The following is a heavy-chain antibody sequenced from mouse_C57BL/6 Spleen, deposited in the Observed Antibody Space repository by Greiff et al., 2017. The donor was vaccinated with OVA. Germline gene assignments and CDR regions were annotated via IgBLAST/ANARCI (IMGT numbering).Heavy chain of an antibody. J-gene: IGHJ2*01. Sequence: QVQLQQSGAELVKPGASVKLSCKASGYTFTSYWMQWVKQRPGQGLEWIGEIDPSDSYTNYNQKFKGKATLTVDTSSSTAYMQLSSLTSEDSAVYYCARGDRTAQAFDYWGQGTTLTVSS. V-gene: IGHV1-50*01. CDR2: IDPSDSYT. CDR3: ARGDRTAQAFDY. D-gene: IGHD3-2*02. CDR1: GYTFTSYW.